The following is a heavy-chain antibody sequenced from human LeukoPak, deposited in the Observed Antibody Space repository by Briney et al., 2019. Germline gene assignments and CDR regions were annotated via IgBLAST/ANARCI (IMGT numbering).Heavy chain of an antibody. D-gene: IGHD2-2*01. J-gene: IGHJ4*02. CDR1: GDSVSSNSAG. Sequence: SQTLSLTCAISGDSVSSNSAGWTWIRQSPSRGLEWLGRTYYRSKWYNDYAVSLRGRITINPDTSKNQFSLQLNSVTPEDTAVYYCARGGTGYCPSSSCYFDYWGQGTLVTVSS. V-gene: IGHV6-1*01. CDR3: ARGGTGYCPSSSCYFDY. CDR2: TYYRSKWYN.